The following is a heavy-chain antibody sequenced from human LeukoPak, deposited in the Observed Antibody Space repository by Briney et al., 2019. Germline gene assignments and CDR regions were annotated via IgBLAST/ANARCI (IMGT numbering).Heavy chain of an antibody. J-gene: IGHJ4*02. CDR2: MSDSGGRT. CDR3: AKRGVVIRFNLAGFHKEAYYFDS. V-gene: IGHV3-23*01. D-gene: IGHD3-10*01. CDR1: GITLSNYG. Sequence: GGSLRLSCAVSGITLSNYGMSWVRQAPGKGLEWVAGMSDSGGRTNYADSVKGRFTISRDNPKNTLYLQMNSLRAEDTAVYFCAKRGVVIRFNLAGFHKEAYYFDSWGQGALVTVSS.